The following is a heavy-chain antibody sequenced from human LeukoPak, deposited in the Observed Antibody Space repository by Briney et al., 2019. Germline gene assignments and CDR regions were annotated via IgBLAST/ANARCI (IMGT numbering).Heavy chain of an antibody. Sequence: GGSLRLSCAASGFTLSNAWMSWVRQAPGKGLEWVGRIKSKTDGGTTDYAAPVKDRFTISRDDSKNTLYLQMNSLKTEDTAVYYCTTATGSYGPLLFDYWGQGTLVTVSS. D-gene: IGHD1-26*01. J-gene: IGHJ4*02. CDR1: GFTLSNAW. CDR2: IKSKTDGGTT. V-gene: IGHV3-15*01. CDR3: TTATGSYGPLLFDY.